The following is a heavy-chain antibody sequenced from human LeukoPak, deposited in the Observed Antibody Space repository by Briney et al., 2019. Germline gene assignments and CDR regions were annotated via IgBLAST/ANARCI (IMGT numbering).Heavy chain of an antibody. Sequence: ASVKVSCKTSGYSFPGYFIHWVRQAPGQGLEWIGWVNANSGGTEYAQKFQGRVTMTRDMSINTAYMELSSLTSDDTALYYCARDWDYYDSSAPWVFKYWGQGTLVTVSS. D-gene: IGHD3-22*01. CDR3: ARDWDYYDSSAPWVFKY. V-gene: IGHV1-2*02. J-gene: IGHJ4*02. CDR1: GYSFPGYF. CDR2: VNANSGGT.